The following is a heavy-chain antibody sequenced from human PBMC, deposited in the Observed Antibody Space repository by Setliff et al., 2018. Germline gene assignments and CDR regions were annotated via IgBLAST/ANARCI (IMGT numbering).Heavy chain of an antibody. V-gene: IGHV1-3*01. Sequence: GASVKVSCKASGYIFTYYAIHWVRQAPGQRLEWMGWINAGNGNTKYSQKFQGRVTITRDTSASTAYMELSSLTSEDTAVYYCARRPHDSSGYFNYWGQGTLVTVSS. D-gene: IGHD3-22*01. CDR3: ARRPHDSSGYFNY. J-gene: IGHJ4*02. CDR2: INAGNGNT. CDR1: GYIFTYYA.